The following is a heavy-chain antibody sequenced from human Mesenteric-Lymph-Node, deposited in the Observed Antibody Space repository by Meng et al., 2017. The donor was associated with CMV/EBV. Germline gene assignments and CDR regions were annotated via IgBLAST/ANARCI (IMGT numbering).Heavy chain of an antibody. D-gene: IGHD3-3*01. CDR2: INPSGGST. Sequence: ASVKVSCKASGYTFTSYYMHWVRQAPGQGLEWMGIINPSGGSTSYAQKFQGRVTVTRDTSTSTVYMELSSLRSEDTAVYYCARDLTISTAGLYYYYGMDVWGQGTTVTVSS. CDR3: ARDLTISTAGLYYYYGMDV. V-gene: IGHV1-46*01. CDR1: GYTFTSYY. J-gene: IGHJ6*02.